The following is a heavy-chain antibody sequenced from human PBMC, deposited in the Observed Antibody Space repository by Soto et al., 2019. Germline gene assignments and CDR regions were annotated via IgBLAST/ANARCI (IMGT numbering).Heavy chain of an antibody. CDR2: ISYSGST. CDR3: ARGTSWQLPFDY. CDR1: SDSISSYY. J-gene: IGHJ4*02. D-gene: IGHD6-13*01. V-gene: IGHV4-59*01. Sequence: SETLSLTCPVASDSISSYYWSWIRQPPGKRLEWIGYISYSGSTDYNPSLKSRVTISGDTSKNQFSLKVSSVTAADTAVYYCARGTSWQLPFDYWGQGTLVTVSS.